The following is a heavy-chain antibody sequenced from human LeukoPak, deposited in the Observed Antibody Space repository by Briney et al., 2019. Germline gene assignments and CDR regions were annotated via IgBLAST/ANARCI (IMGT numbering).Heavy chain of an antibody. Sequence: ASVKDSCKASGYTFTGYFMHWVRQAPGQGLEWMGWINPKSGGTNYAQKFQGRVTMTRDKSIKTAYMELSRLTSDDTAVYYCARNIWFGESADAFDIWGQGTMVTVSS. CDR1: GYTFTGYF. J-gene: IGHJ3*02. CDR2: INPKSGGT. V-gene: IGHV1-2*02. D-gene: IGHD3-10*01. CDR3: ARNIWFGESADAFDI.